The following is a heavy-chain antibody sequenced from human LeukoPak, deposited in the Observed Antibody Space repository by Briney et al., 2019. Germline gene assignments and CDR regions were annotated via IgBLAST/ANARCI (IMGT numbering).Heavy chain of an antibody. Sequence: GGSLRLSCAASGFTFSNAWMSWVRQAPGKGLEWVGRIKSKTDGGTTDYAAHVKGRFTISRDDSRNTLYLQMNSLKTEDTAVYYCSGCSGGSCDTIDYWGQGTLATVSS. CDR2: IKSKTDGGTT. V-gene: IGHV3-15*01. CDR3: SGCSGGSCDTIDY. J-gene: IGHJ4*02. D-gene: IGHD2-15*01. CDR1: GFTFSNAW.